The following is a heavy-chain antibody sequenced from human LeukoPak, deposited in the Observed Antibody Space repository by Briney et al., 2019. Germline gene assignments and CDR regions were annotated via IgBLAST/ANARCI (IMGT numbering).Heavy chain of an antibody. J-gene: IGHJ2*01. V-gene: IGHV3-21*01. Sequence: GGSLRPSGAASGFTFSSYSMTWVRQAPGKGLEWVSSMSNIGSHIYYADSVKGRFTISRDSAKNSLFLQMNSLRVEDTAIYYCAVSLWYLYLWGRGTLVTVSS. D-gene: IGHD3-16*01. CDR2: MSNIGSHI. CDR1: GFTFSSYS. CDR3: AVSLWYLYL.